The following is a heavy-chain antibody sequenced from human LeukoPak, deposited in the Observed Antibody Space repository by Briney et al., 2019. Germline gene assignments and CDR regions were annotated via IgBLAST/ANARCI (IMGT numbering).Heavy chain of an antibody. D-gene: IGHD2-2*02. CDR1: GYTFTSYG. J-gene: IGHJ4*02. CDR3: ARKVPSYCISSSCYSYFDY. Sequence: ASVKVSCKASGYTFTSYGISWVRQAPGQGLEWMGWISAYNGNTNYAQKLQGRVTMTTDTSTSTAYMELRSLRSDDTAVYYCARKVPSYCISSSCYSYFDYWGQGTLVTVSS. V-gene: IGHV1-18*01. CDR2: ISAYNGNT.